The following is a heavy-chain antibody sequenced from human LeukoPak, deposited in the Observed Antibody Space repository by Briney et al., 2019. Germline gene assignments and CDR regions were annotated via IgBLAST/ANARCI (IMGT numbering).Heavy chain of an antibody. Sequence: RGGSLRLSRAASGFTFSSYNVNWVRQAPGKGLEWVSSITTGNSFLYFADSVKGRFTISRDPANNSLYLQMNSLRADDTAVYYCARGAATRKSGFYYYYMDVWGKGTTVTVSS. V-gene: IGHV3-21*01. D-gene: IGHD5-12*01. CDR1: GFTFSSYN. CDR3: ARGAATRKSGFYYYYMDV. J-gene: IGHJ6*03. CDR2: ITTGNSFL.